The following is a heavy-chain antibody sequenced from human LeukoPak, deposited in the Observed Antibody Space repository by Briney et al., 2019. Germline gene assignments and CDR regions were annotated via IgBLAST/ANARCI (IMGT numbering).Heavy chain of an antibody. CDR3: ARDAPDSSGYNYYYYYYGMDV. V-gene: IGHV3-21*01. Sequence: GGSLRLSCAAPGFTFSSYSMNWVRQAPGKGLEWVSSISSSSSYIYYADSVKGRFTISRDNAKNSLYLQMNSLRAEDTAVYYCARDAPDSSGYNYYYYYYGMDVWGQGTTVTVSS. CDR2: ISSSSSYI. CDR1: GFTFSSYS. J-gene: IGHJ6*02. D-gene: IGHD3-22*01.